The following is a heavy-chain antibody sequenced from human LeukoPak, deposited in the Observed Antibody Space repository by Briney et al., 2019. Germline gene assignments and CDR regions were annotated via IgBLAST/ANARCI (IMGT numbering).Heavy chain of an antibody. CDR1: GYTFTSNY. V-gene: IGHV1-46*01. D-gene: IGHD2-2*01. J-gene: IGHJ4*02. CDR2: IYPRDGST. CDR3: ARDDWIVVVPAAINLMDY. Sequence: ASVKVSCKASGYTFTSNYIHWVRQAPGQGLEWMGMIYPRDGSTSYAQKFQGRVTVTRDTSTSTVHMELSGLRSEDTAVYYCARDDWIVVVPAAINLMDYWGQGTLVTVSS.